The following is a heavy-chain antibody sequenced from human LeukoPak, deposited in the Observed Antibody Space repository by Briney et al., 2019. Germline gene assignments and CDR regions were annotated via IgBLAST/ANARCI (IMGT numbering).Heavy chain of an antibody. CDR3: ARQWAVTSPAFDI. Sequence: SETLSLTCTVSVGSISSSSYYWGWIRQPPGKGLEWIGSINYSGSTYYNPSLKSRVTISVDTSKNQFSLKLSSVTAADTAVYYCARQWAVTSPAFDIWGQGTMVTVSS. D-gene: IGHD4-17*01. J-gene: IGHJ3*02. CDR1: VGSISSSSYY. CDR2: INYSGST. V-gene: IGHV4-39*01.